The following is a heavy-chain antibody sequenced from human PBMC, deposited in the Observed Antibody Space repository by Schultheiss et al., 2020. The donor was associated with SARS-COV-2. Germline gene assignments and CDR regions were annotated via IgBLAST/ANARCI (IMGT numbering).Heavy chain of an antibody. CDR2: INSDGSST. J-gene: IGHJ6*02. CDR3: ARVPSSGYYVYYYGMDV. D-gene: IGHD3-22*01. V-gene: IGHV3-74*01. CDR1: GFTFSSYW. Sequence: GGSLRLSCAASGFTFSSYWMHWVRQAPGKGLVWVSRINSDGSSTSYADSVKGRFTISRDNAKNTLYLQMNSLRAEDTAVYYCARVPSSGYYVYYYGMDVWGQGTTVTVAS.